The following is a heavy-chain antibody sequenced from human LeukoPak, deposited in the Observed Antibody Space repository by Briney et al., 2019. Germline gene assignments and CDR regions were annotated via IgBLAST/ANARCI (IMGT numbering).Heavy chain of an antibody. CDR1: GFIFNNYA. CDR3: AKDRSRYYDSSGYYGGVFIDY. V-gene: IGHV3-9*01. J-gene: IGHJ4*02. D-gene: IGHD3-22*01. CDR2: ISWNSGSI. Sequence: GGSLRLSCAGSGFIFNNYAMHWVRQPPGKGLEWVSGISWNSGSIDYADSVKGRFTISRDNSKNTLYLQMNSLRAEDTAVYYCAKDRSRYYDSSGYYGGVFIDYWGQGTLVTVSS.